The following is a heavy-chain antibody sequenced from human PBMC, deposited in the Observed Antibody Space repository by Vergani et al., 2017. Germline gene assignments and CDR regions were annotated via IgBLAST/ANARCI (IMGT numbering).Heavy chain of an antibody. CDR2: IWYDGSNK. CDR1: GFTFSSYA. D-gene: IGHD2-2*01. Sequence: VQLVESGGGLVQPGGSLRLSCAASGFTFSSYAMSWVRQAPGKGLEWVAVIWYDGSNKYYEDSVKGRFTISRDNSKNTLYLQMNSLRAEDTAVYYCASWGDIVVVPAAIRSHYWGQGTLVTVSS. J-gene: IGHJ4*02. V-gene: IGHV3-33*08. CDR3: ASWGDIVVVPAAIRSHY.